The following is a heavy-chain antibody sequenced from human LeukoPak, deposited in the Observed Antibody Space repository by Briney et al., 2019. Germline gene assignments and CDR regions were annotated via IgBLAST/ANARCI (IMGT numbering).Heavy chain of an antibody. CDR1: GGTFSSYA. CDR2: IIPIFGTA. D-gene: IGHD3-9*01. Sequence: SVKVSCKASGGTFSSYAISWVRQAPGQGLEWMGGIIPIFGTANYAQKFQGRVTITADESTSTAYMELSSLRSEDTAVYYCARSIPGDILTQGMDVWGKGTTVTISS. V-gene: IGHV1-69*13. CDR3: ARSIPGDILTQGMDV. J-gene: IGHJ6*03.